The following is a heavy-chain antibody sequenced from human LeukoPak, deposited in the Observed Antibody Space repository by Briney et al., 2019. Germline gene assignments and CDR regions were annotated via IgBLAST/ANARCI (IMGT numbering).Heavy chain of an antibody. Sequence: GGSLRLSCAASGFTFDDYAMHWVRQAPGKGLEWVSGINWNSGSVGFADSVKGRFTISRDNAKNSLYLQMNSLRAEDTALYYCAKDTGYYYDSSGNFDYWGQGTLVTVSS. J-gene: IGHJ4*02. CDR2: INWNSGSV. CDR1: GFTFDDYA. D-gene: IGHD3-22*01. CDR3: AKDTGYYYDSSGNFDY. V-gene: IGHV3-9*01.